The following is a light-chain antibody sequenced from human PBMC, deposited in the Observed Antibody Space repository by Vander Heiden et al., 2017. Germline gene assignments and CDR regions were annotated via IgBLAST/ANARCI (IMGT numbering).Light chain of an antibody. CDR2: KAS. V-gene: IGKV1-5*03. Sequence: DIQMTQPPSTLSASVGDRVTITCRASQSISSWLAWYQQKPGKAPKLLIYKASSLESGVPSRFSGSGSGTEFTLTISSLQPDDFATYYCQQYKSYSFTFGHGTKVDIK. CDR3: QQYKSYSFT. J-gene: IGKJ3*01. CDR1: QSISSW.